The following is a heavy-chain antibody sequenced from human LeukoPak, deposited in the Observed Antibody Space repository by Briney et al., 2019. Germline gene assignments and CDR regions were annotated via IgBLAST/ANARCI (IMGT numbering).Heavy chain of an antibody. D-gene: IGHD3-3*01. V-gene: IGHV4-59*01. Sequence: SETLSLTCSVSGGSISSYYWSWIRPPPGKGLEWIGYIYYSGSTKYKPSLKSRVTISVDTSQNQFSLKLSSVTAADTAVYYCARRRFLDAFDIWGQGTMVTVSS. CDR3: ARRRFLDAFDI. CDR2: IYYSGST. CDR1: GGSISSYY. J-gene: IGHJ3*02.